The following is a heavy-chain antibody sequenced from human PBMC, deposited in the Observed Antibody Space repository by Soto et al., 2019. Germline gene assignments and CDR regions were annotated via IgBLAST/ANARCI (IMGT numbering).Heavy chain of an antibody. CDR1: GYTFTTYW. CDR2: IYPGDSDS. V-gene: IGHV5-51*01. D-gene: IGHD2-15*01. CDR3: ARHKGYCSSTSCYGMDV. Sequence: LGESLKISCEGSGYTFTTYWVAWVRQMPGKGLEWVGSIYPGDSDSRYNPSVQGQVTISADRSISTAYLQWNSLKASDTAMYFCARHKGYCSSTSCYGMDVWGQGTTVTVSS. J-gene: IGHJ6*02.